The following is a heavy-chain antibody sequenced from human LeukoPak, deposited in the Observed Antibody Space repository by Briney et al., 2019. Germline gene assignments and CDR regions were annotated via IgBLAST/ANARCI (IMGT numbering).Heavy chain of an antibody. J-gene: IGHJ4*02. CDR3: ALRSELWSPFDY. D-gene: IGHD5-18*01. CDR1: GFTFSSYA. CDR2: ISGSGGST. Sequence: GGSLRLSCAASGFTFSSYAMSWVRQAPGKVLEWVSAISGSGGSTYYADSVKGRFTISRDNSKNTLYLQMNSLRAEDTAVYYCALRSELWSPFDYWGQGTLVTVSS. V-gene: IGHV3-23*01.